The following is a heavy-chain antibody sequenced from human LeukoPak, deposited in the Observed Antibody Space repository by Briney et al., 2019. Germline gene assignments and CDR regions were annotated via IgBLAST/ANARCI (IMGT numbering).Heavy chain of an antibody. CDR1: GFTFSSYA. J-gene: IGHJ5*02. D-gene: IGHD2-21*02. CDR3: AKDRKHIVVVTAMDP. Sequence: PGGSLRLSCSASGFTFSSYAMSWVRQAPGKGLEGFSAICGSGGSTYYADSVKGRFTISRDNSKNTLYLQMNSVRAEDTAVYFCAKDRKHIVVVTAMDPWGQGTLVTVSS. CDR2: ICGSGGST. V-gene: IGHV3-23*01.